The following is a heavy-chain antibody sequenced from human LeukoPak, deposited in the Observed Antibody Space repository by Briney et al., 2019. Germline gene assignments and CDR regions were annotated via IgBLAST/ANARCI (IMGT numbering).Heavy chain of an antibody. D-gene: IGHD2-21*02. CDR3: AREGDVVTTYNWFDP. J-gene: IGHJ5*02. Sequence: GASVKVSCKASGYTFTGYYMHWVRQAPGQGLEWMGWINPNSGGTNYAQKFQGRVTMTRDTSISTAYMELSRLRSDDTAVYYCAREGDVVTTYNWFDPWGQGTLVTVSS. V-gene: IGHV1-2*02. CDR2: INPNSGGT. CDR1: GYTFTGYY.